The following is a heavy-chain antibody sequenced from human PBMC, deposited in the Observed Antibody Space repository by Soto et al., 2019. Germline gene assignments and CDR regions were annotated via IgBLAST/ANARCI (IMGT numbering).Heavy chain of an antibody. J-gene: IGHJ4*02. CDR2: ISQSGNT. V-gene: IGHV4-34*01. CDR3: ARPRYCSGGSCYSSPPDY. CDR1: SGSFSGYY. Sequence: PSETLSLTCSIYSGSFSGYYWSWIRQPPGKGLEWIGEISQSGNTNYSPSLKSRVSISIDTSKKQFSLNLASVSAADTAVYYCARPRYCSGGSCYSSPPDYWGQGTLVTVSS. D-gene: IGHD2-15*01.